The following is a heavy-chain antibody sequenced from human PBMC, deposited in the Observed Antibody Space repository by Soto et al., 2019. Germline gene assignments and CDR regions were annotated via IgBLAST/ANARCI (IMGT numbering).Heavy chain of an antibody. Sequence: QVQLVQSGAEVKKPGSSVKVSCKASGGTFSSYTISWVRQAPGQGLEWMGRIIPILGIANYAQKFQGRVTITADKSTSTAYMELSSLRSEDTAMYYCARGYYDSSGYYHDYFDYWGQGTLVTVSS. CDR3: ARGYYDSSGYYHDYFDY. D-gene: IGHD3-22*01. CDR2: IIPILGIA. CDR1: GGTFSSYT. V-gene: IGHV1-69*02. J-gene: IGHJ4*02.